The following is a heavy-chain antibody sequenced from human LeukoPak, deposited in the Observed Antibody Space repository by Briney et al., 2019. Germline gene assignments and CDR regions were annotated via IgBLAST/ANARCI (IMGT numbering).Heavy chain of an antibody. CDR3: ARGFDY. V-gene: IGHV3-11*01. J-gene: IGHJ4*02. Sequence: GGSLRLSCAASGFTFSDYCMNWIRQAPGKGLEWVSYISNSGSKIFYADSVKGRFTISRDNAKNSLYLQMNSLRAEDTAVYYCARGFDYWGQGTLVTVS. CDR2: ISNSGSKI. CDR1: GFTFSDYC.